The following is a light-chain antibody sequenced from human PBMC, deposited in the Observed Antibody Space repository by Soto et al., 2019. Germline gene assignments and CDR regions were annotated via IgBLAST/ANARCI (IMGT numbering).Light chain of an antibody. CDR3: QQYGSSPPVT. Sequence: EIVLTQSPGTLSLSPGERATLSCRASQSVSSSYLAWYKQKPGQAPRLLIYGASSRDTGIPDRLSGSGSGTDFTLTISRLEPEDFVVYYCQQYGSSPPVTCGQGTRLEIK. J-gene: IGKJ5*01. V-gene: IGKV3-20*01. CDR2: GAS. CDR1: QSVSSSY.